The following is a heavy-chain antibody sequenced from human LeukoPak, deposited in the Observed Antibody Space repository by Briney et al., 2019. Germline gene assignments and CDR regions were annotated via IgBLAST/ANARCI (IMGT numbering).Heavy chain of an antibody. CDR1: GFTFSSYV. Sequence: QPGGSLRLSCSASGFTFSSYVMYWARQAPGKALEYVSAINNNGGTTSYADSVKGRFTISRDNSKNTLSLQMSSLRVEDTAVYYCVKAQGYCGSGTCYFDYWGRGTLVTVSS. CDR3: VKAQGYCGSGTCYFDY. CDR2: INNNGGTT. J-gene: IGHJ4*02. V-gene: IGHV3-64D*08. D-gene: IGHD2-15*01.